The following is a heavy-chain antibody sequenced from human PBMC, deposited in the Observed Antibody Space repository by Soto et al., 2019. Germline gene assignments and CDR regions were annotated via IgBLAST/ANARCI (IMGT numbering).Heavy chain of an antibody. CDR1: GYSFTSHY. CDR3: TRVTIAGARNGFDI. J-gene: IGHJ3*02. Sequence: QVQLVQSEAEVKKPGASVTVSCKASGYSFTSHYILWVRQAPGQGLEWMGIINPRGGSASYAQKCQGRITMTRDTSTSTVHMELSSLRSEDTAAYFCTRVTIAGARNGFDIWGQGTMVTVSS. D-gene: IGHD2-21*01. V-gene: IGHV1-46*03. CDR2: INPRGGSA.